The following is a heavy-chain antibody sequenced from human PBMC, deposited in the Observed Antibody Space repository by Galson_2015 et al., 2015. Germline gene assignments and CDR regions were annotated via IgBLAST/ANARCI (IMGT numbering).Heavy chain of an antibody. J-gene: IGHJ4*02. CDR1: GFTFSSYG. D-gene: IGHD3-22*01. Sequence: SLRLSCAASGFTFSSYGMHWVRQAPGKGLEWVAVISYDGSNKYYADSVKGRFTISRDNSKNTLYLQMNSLRAEDTAVYYCAKPHYYDSSGSPALGWGQGTLVTVSS. CDR3: AKPHYYDSSGSPALG. CDR2: ISYDGSNK. V-gene: IGHV3-30*18.